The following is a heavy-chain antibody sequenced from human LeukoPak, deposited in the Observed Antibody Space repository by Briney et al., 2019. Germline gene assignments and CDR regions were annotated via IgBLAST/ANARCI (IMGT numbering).Heavy chain of an antibody. D-gene: IGHD6-13*01. CDR2: IYGSETT. CDR3: ASRPGGSTWYGVFDY. Sequence: SGTLSLTCTVSGDFMSNHFWSSIRQPPGKGLEWIGYIYGSETTNYNPSLNSRVTMSVDTSENQFSLKLSSVTAADTALYYCASRPGGSTWYGVFDYWSRGTLVTVSS. V-gene: IGHV4-59*11. J-gene: IGHJ4*02. CDR1: GDFMSNHF.